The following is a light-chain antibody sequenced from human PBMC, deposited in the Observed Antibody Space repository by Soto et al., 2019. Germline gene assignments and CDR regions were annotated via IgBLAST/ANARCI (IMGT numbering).Light chain of an antibody. V-gene: IGKV3-20*01. Sequence: EIMLTQSPDTLSLSQGERATLSCRASQSVGSNFLAWYQQRPGQTPRLLIYATSIRATGIPDRFSGRGSGTDFTLTISRLEPEDFAVYYCQQYGDSPPWTFGLGTKVDI. CDR2: ATS. J-gene: IGKJ1*01. CDR3: QQYGDSPPWT. CDR1: QSVGSNF.